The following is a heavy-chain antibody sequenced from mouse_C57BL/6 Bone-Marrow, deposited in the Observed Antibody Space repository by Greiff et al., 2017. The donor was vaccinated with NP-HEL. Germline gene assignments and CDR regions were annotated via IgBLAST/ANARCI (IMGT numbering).Heavy chain of an antibody. V-gene: IGHV14-2*01. Sequence: EVQVVEPGAELVKPGASVKLSCTASGFNIKDYYMHWVKQRTEQGLEWIGRLDPEDGETKYAPKFQGKATITADTSSSTAYLQLSSLTSEDTAVYYCARTRAGTDYWGQGTTLTVSS. CDR1: GFNIKDYY. J-gene: IGHJ2*01. D-gene: IGHD3-3*01. CDR2: LDPEDGET. CDR3: ARTRAGTDY.